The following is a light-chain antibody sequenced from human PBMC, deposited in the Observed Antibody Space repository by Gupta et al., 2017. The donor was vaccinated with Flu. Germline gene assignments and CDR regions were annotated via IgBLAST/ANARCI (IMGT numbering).Light chain of an antibody. CDR1: NIGRKT. CDR2: DDT. V-gene: IGLV3-21*02. J-gene: IGLJ1*01. CDR3: QVWDSSSDHYV. Sequence: YGLPQPPSVSVAPGQPARITCGGDNIGRKTVHWYQQKPGQAPVLVVYDDTARPSGIPERFSGSNSGNTATLTISRVEAGDGADYYCQVWDSSSDHYVFGTGTKVTVL.